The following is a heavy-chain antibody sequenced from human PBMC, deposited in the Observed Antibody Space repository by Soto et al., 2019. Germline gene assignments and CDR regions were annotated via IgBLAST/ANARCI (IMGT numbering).Heavy chain of an antibody. V-gene: IGHV1-2*02. CDR3: ARVRPTGWFDP. Sequence: QVHLVQSGAEVKKPGASVKVSCKASGYSFTDYYMHWVRQAPGQGLEWMGWINTKTGGTNYAQRFQGSVTMTGDTSINTAYMDLSPLRSDDTAVYYCARVRPTGWFDPWGQGTVVTVSS. CDR1: GYSFTDYY. CDR2: INTKTGGT. J-gene: IGHJ5*02.